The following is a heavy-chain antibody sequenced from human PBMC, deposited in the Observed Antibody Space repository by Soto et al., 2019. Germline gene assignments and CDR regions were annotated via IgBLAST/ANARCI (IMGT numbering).Heavy chain of an antibody. D-gene: IGHD2-2*01. Sequence: SETLSLTCTVSGGSISNYYWSWIRQSPGKGLEWIGCIYNSGSTHNNPSLKSLIAISVDTSKNQFSLRLGSVTAADTALYYCARVEATYPYFFDYWGLGTLVTVSS. J-gene: IGHJ4*02. V-gene: IGHV4-59*01. CDR3: ARVEATYPYFFDY. CDR2: IYNSGST. CDR1: GGSISNYY.